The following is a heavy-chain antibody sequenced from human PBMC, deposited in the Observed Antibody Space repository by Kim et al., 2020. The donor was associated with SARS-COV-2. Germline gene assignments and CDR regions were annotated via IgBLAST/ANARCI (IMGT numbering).Heavy chain of an antibody. D-gene: IGHD3-16*01. J-gene: IGHJ6*02. Sequence: GGSLRLSCAGSGFTFGSNGMHWVRQAAGKGLEWVALIWYDGSNKYYADSVKGRFSISRDNSKNTLYLQINSLRAEDTAVYYCARGRNQLTFSPYYIGMDVWGQGTTVTVSS. CDR1: GFTFGSNG. V-gene: IGHV3-33*01. CDR2: IWYDGSNK. CDR3: ARGRNQLTFSPYYIGMDV.